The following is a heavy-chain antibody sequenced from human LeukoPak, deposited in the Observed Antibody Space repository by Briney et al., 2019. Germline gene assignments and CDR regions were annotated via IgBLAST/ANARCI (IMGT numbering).Heavy chain of an antibody. V-gene: IGHV4-38-2*02. CDR3: AGTPRWLQFDS. CDR1: GYSISSGYY. D-gene: IGHD5-24*01. CDR2: IHKTGTT. J-gene: IGHJ4*02. Sequence: SETLSLTCTVPGYSISSGYYWGWIRQPPGKGLEWIGNIHKTGTTNYNPSLKSRVTVSVDTSKNQLSLKLNSVTAADTAVYYCAGTPRWLQFDSWGQGTLVTVSS.